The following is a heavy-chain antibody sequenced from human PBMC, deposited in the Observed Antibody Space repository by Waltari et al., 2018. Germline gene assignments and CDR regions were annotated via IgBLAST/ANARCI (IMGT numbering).Heavy chain of an antibody. CDR2: IYNSGST. J-gene: IGHJ4*02. V-gene: IGHV4-38-2*01. CDR1: GYSISSGYY. D-gene: IGHD2-15*01. CDR3: ARLSIYCSGGSCYFDY. Sequence: QVQLQESGPGLVKPSETLSLTCAVSGYSISSGYYWGWIRQPPGKGLEWIGSIYNSGSTSYNPSLKIRVTISVDTSNNQFSLKLSSVTAADTAVYYCARLSIYCSGGSCYFDYWGQGTLVTVSS.